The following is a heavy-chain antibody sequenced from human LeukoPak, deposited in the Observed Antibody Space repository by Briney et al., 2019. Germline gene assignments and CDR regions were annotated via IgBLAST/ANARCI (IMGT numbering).Heavy chain of an antibody. CDR1: GYSISSGYY. CDR2: IYHSGST. V-gene: IGHV4-38-2*02. D-gene: IGHD2-15*01. J-gene: IGHJ5*02. Sequence: SETLSLTCTVSGYSISSGYYWGWIRQPPGKGLEWIGSIYHSGSTYYNPSLKSRVTISVDTSKNQFSLKLSSVTAADTAVYYCARVEDCSGGSCWADWFDPWGQGTLVTVSS. CDR3: ARVEDCSGGSCWADWFDP.